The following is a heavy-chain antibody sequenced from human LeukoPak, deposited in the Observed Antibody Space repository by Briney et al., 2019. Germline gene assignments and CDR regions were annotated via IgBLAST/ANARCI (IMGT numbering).Heavy chain of an antibody. CDR1: GYTFTAYA. CDR3: ARDRGRAQFDF. Sequence: ASVKVSCKSSGYTFTAYAMHWVRQAPGQGLEWMGWIIPDSGATNFAQDFQGRVSLTGDTSSGTAFLELSSLRSDDTATYYCARDRGRAQFDFWGQGTLVTVSS. CDR2: IIPDSGAT. V-gene: IGHV1-2*02. J-gene: IGHJ4*02.